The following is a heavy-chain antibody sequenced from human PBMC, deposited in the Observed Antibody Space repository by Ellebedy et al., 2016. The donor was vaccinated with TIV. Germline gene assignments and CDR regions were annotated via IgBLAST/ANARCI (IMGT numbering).Heavy chain of an antibody. CDR3: ARIDSSCYYFDY. Sequence: SGPTLVKPTPTLTLTCTFSGFSLTTSTMRVSWIRQPPGKALEWLARIDWDDDEFYSTSLKTRLTISKDTSKNQVVLTMTNMDPVDTATYYCARIDSSCYYFDYWGQGTLVTFSS. D-gene: IGHD3-22*01. CDR2: IDWDDDE. V-gene: IGHV2-70*04. J-gene: IGHJ4*02. CDR1: GFSLTTSTMR.